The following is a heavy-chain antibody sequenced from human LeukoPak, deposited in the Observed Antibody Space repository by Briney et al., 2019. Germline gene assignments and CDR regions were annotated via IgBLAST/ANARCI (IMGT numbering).Heavy chain of an antibody. CDR2: ISAYNGNT. CDR1: GYTFTSYG. CDR3: ARDYYDFWSGYYPHNWFDP. D-gene: IGHD3-3*01. V-gene: IGHV1-18*01. J-gene: IGHJ5*02. Sequence: ASVKVSCKASGYTFTSYGISWVRQAPGQGLEWMGWISAYNGNTNYAQKLQGRATMTTDTSTSTAYMELRSLRSDDTAVYYCARDYYDFWSGYYPHNWFDPWGQGTLVTVSS.